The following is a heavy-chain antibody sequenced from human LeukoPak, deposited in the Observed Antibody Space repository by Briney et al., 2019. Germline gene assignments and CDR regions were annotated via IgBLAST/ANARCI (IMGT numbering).Heavy chain of an antibody. CDR3: ARDPFGSNAFDI. J-gene: IGHJ3*02. Sequence: SETLSLTCAVYGGSFSGYYWSWIRQPPGKGLEWIGEINHSGSTNYNPSLKSRVTISLDTSNNQFSLRLSSVTAADTAVYYCARDPFGSNAFDIWGQGTVVAVSS. CDR2: INHSGST. CDR1: GGSFSGYY. D-gene: IGHD3-10*01. V-gene: IGHV4-34*01.